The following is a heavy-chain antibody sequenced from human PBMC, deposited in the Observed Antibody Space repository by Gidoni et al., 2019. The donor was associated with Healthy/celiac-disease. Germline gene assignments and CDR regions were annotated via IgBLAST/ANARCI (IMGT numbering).Heavy chain of an antibody. CDR1: GFTVSGNY. J-gene: IGHJ4*02. V-gene: IGHV3-53*01. CDR2: IYSGGST. CDR3: AREVSSDGYVDY. D-gene: IGHD3-3*01. Sequence: EVQLVVSVGGLIQPGGSLRLSCAASGFTVSGNYMTWVRQAQGKGLEWVSVIYSGGSTYYADSVKGRFTISRDNSKNTLYLQMNSLRAEDTAVYYCAREVSSDGYVDYWGQGTLVTVSS.